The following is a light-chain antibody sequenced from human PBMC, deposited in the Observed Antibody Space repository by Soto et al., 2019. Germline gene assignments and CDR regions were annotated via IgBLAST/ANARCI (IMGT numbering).Light chain of an antibody. J-gene: IGKJ2*03. CDR1: LSVSNSY. CDR2: GTS. V-gene: IGKV3-20*01. CDR3: QQYASSPLYS. Sequence: EIVLTQSPGTLSLSPGGRATLSCRASLSVSNSYLAWYQQRPGQAPRLLIYGTSRRATGIPDRFSGSGSGTDFTLTISRLEPEDFAVYYCQQYASSPLYSFGQGTKLEIK.